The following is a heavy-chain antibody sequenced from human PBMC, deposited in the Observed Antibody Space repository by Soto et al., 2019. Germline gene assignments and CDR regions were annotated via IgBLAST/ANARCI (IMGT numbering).Heavy chain of an antibody. D-gene: IGHD2-2*01. Sequence: ASVKVSCKASGYTFTSYDINWVRQATGQGLEWMGWMNPNSGNTGYAQKFQGRVTMTRNTSISTAYMELSSLRSEDTAVYYCARTPGYCSSTSCYGRDYYYYYYMDVWGKGTTVTVSS. CDR1: GYTFTSYD. CDR3: ARTPGYCSSTSCYGRDYYYYYYMDV. V-gene: IGHV1-8*01. J-gene: IGHJ6*03. CDR2: MNPNSGNT.